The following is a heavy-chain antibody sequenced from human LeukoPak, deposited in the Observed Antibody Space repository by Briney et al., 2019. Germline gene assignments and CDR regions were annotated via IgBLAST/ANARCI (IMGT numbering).Heavy chain of an antibody. D-gene: IGHD3-22*01. V-gene: IGHV5-51*01. CDR3: ARLDSSGYYYNGMDV. Sequence: GESLKISCKGSGYSFTGYWIGWVRQMPGKGLEWMGIIYPGDSDTRYSPSFQGQVTISADKSISTAYLQWSSLKASDTAMYYCARLDSSGYYYNGMDVWGQGTTVTVSS. J-gene: IGHJ6*02. CDR2: IYPGDSDT. CDR1: GYSFTGYW.